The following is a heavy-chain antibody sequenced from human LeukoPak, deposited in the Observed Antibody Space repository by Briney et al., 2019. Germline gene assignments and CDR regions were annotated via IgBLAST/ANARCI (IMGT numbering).Heavy chain of an antibody. CDR3: ARLPGDGSGSYSDYYGMDV. Sequence: SETLSLTCTVSGGSISSSRYYWGWIRQPPGKGLEWVGSIYYSGSTYYNPSLKSRVTISVDMSKNQFSLKLSSVTAADTAVYYCARLPGDGSGSYSDYYGMDVWGQGTTVTVSS. CDR1: GGSISSSRYY. V-gene: IGHV4-39*01. J-gene: IGHJ6*02. D-gene: IGHD3-10*01. CDR2: IYYSGST.